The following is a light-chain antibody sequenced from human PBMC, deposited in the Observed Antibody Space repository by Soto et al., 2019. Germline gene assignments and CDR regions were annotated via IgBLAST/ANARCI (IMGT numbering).Light chain of an antibody. Sequence: QSALTQPPSASGSPGQSVTISCTGTSSDVGGYNFVSWYQQHPGKAPKLMIYEVSERPSGVPDRFSGSKSGNTASLTVSGLQDEDEDDYYCSSYAGSNIVVFGGGTKLTVL. CDR2: EVS. V-gene: IGLV2-8*01. CDR3: SSYAGSNIVV. J-gene: IGLJ2*01. CDR1: SSDVGGYNF.